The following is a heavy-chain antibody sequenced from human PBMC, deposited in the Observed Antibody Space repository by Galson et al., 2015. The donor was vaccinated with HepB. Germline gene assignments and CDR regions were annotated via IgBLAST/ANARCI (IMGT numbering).Heavy chain of an antibody. Sequence: SLRLSCAASGFTFSSYAVTWVRQAPGKGLEWVANIKQDGSEKYYVDSVKGRFTISRDNTKNSVYLQMNTLRAEDTAVYFCASWISIKNYWSGSYVVTYWGQGTLVTVSS. CDR3: ASWISIKNYWSGSYVVTY. V-gene: IGHV3-7*01. CDR1: GFTFSSYA. CDR2: IKQDGSEK. D-gene: IGHD3-3*01. J-gene: IGHJ4*02.